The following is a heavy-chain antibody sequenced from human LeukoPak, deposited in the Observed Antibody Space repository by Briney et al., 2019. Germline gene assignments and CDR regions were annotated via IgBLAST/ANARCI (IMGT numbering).Heavy chain of an antibody. CDR2: IYYGGST. Sequence: SETLSLTCTVSGGSISSYYWSWIRQPPGKGLEWIGYIYYGGSTNYNPSLKSRVTISVDTSKNQFSLKLSSVTAADTAVYYCARDVVAGYFDYWGQGTLVTVSS. V-gene: IGHV4-59*01. J-gene: IGHJ4*02. D-gene: IGHD6-19*01. CDR3: ARDVVAGYFDY. CDR1: GGSISSYY.